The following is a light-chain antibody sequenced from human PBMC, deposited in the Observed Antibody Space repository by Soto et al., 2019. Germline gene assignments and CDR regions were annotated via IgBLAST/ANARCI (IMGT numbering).Light chain of an antibody. Sequence: QSALTQPPSASGSPGQSVAISCTGTSIDVGGYNYVSWYQQHPGKAPKLMIYDVSKRPSGVPDRFSGSKSGNTASLTVSGLQAEDEADYYCRSYARTHLVFRPGTNVQVF. CDR1: SIDVGGYNY. CDR3: RSYARTHLVFRPGTNVQV. CDR2: DVS. J-gene: IGLJ2*01. V-gene: IGLV2-8*01.